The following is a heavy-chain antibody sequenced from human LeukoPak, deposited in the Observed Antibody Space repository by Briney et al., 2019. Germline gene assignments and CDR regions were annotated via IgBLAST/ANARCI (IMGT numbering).Heavy chain of an antibody. Sequence: GGSLRLSCAASGFTFSSYSMNWVRQAPGKGLEWVSSISSSSSYIYYADSVKGRFTISRDNAKNSLYLQMNSLRAEDTAVYYCARGGTYGGYVYYWGQGTLVTVSS. J-gene: IGHJ4*02. D-gene: IGHD5-12*01. CDR1: GFTFSSYS. CDR2: ISSSSSYI. V-gene: IGHV3-21*01. CDR3: ARGGTYGGYVYY.